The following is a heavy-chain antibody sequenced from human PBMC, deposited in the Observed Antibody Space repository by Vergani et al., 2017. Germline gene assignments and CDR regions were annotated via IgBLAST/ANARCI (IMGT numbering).Heavy chain of an antibody. V-gene: IGHV3-64D*06. CDR3: AKDKFLIPPDAFDI. Sequence: EVQLVESGGGLVQPGGSLRLSCSASGFTFNSYAMHWVRQAPGKGLEYVSAISSNGGSTYYADSVKGRFTISRDNSKNTLYLQMSSLRAEDTAVYYCAKDKFLIPPDAFDIWGQGTMVTVSS. D-gene: IGHD2-2*02. CDR2: ISSNGGST. CDR1: GFTFNSYA. J-gene: IGHJ3*02.